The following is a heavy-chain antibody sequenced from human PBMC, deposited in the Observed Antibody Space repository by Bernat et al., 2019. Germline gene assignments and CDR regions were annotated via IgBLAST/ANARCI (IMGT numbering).Heavy chain of an antibody. Sequence: QVQLVESGGGVVQPGRSLRLSCAASGFTFSSYGMHWVRQAPGKGLEWVAVIWYDGSNKYYADSVKGRFTLSRDSSKNTLYLQMNSLRAEDTAVYYCAKDLVPYVGGNEDSYYYGMDVWGQGTTVTVAS. CDR2: IWYDGSNK. CDR1: GFTFSSYG. D-gene: IGHD1-26*01. J-gene: IGHJ6*02. CDR3: AKDLVPYVGGNEDSYYYGMDV. V-gene: IGHV3-33*06.